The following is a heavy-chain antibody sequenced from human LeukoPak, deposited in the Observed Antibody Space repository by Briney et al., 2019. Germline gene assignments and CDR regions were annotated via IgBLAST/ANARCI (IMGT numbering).Heavy chain of an antibody. CDR2: ISAYNGNT. CDR3: ASGARGYCSSTSCYKDYYYYNMDV. Sequence: ASVKVSCKASGYTFTSYGISWVRQAPGQGLEWMGWISAYNGNTNYAQKLQGRVTMTTDTSTSTAYMELRSLRSDDTAVYYCASGARGYCSSTSCYKDYYYYNMDVWGKGTTVTVSS. J-gene: IGHJ6*03. D-gene: IGHD2-2*02. V-gene: IGHV1-18*01. CDR1: GYTFTSYG.